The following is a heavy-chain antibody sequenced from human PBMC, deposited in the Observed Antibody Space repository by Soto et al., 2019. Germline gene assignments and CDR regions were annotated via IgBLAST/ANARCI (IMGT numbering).Heavy chain of an antibody. D-gene: IGHD2-2*02. V-gene: IGHV6-1*01. CDR2: TYYRSKWYN. J-gene: IGHJ6*02. CDR1: GDSVSSNSAA. CDR3: AGCSSTSCYTGLFYGMDV. Sequence: SQTLSLTCVISGDSVSSNSAAWNWIRQSPSRGLEWLGRTYYRSKWYNDYAVSVKSRITINPDTSKNQFSLQLNSVTPEDTAVYYCAGCSSTSCYTGLFYGMDVWGQGTTVTVSS.